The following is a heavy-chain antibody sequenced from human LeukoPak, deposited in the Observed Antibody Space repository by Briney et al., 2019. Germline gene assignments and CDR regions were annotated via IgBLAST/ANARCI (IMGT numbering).Heavy chain of an antibody. CDR2: ISGSGGRT. D-gene: IGHD3-10*02. CDR1: GFTFSSYG. Sequence: GGSLRLSCAASGFTFSSYGMSWVRQAPGKGLEWVSGISGSGGRTYFADSVKGRFTISRDNSKNTLYLQMNSLRAEDTAVYYCAELGITMIGGVWGKGTTVTISS. V-gene: IGHV3-23*01. CDR3: AELGITMIGGV. J-gene: IGHJ6*04.